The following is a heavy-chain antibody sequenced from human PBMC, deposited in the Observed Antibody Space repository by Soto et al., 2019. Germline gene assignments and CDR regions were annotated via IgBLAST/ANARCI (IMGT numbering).Heavy chain of an antibody. V-gene: IGHV4-30-4*01. J-gene: IGHJ4*02. CDR3: ASALNPDIVVVVAATGAFDY. D-gene: IGHD2-15*01. CDR1: GGSISSGDYY. Sequence: SETLSLTCTVSGGSISSGDYYWSWIRQPPGKGLEWIGYIYYSGSTYYNPSLKSRVTISVDTSKNQFSLKLSSVTAADTAVYYCASALNPDIVVVVAATGAFDYWGQGTLVTVSS. CDR2: IYYSGST.